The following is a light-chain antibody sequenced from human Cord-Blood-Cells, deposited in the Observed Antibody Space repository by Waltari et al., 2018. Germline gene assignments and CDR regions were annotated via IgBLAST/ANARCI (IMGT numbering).Light chain of an antibody. Sequence: SYELTQPPSVSVSPGQAARITCSGDALPKPYAYWYQQKPGQAAVLVIYNDSERPSGVPERFSGSSSGRTVTLTISGVQAEDEADYYCQSADSSGTYVVVGGGTKLTVL. J-gene: IGLJ2*01. CDR1: ALPKPY. V-gene: IGLV3-25*02. CDR2: NDS. CDR3: QSADSSGTYVV.